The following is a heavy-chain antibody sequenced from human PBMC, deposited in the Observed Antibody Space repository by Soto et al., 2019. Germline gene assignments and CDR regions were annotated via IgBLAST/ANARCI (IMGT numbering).Heavy chain of an antibody. V-gene: IGHV1-18*04. J-gene: IGHJ4*02. CDR2: ISAYNGNT. CDR3: VRHDSGSYTSLFAY. Sequence: QVQLLQSGVEVKKPGASVTVSCRASGYTFTSYGISWVRQAPGLGLEWMGWISAYNGNTNYAQKLQGRVTMTTDTSTSTAYMELRSLRSDDTAVYYCVRHDSGSYTSLFAYWGQGTLVTVSS. CDR1: GYTFTSYG. D-gene: IGHD1-26*01.